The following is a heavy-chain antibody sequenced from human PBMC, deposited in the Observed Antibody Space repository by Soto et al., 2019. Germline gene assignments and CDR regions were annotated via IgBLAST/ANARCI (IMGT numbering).Heavy chain of an antibody. CDR2: ISYDGDHK. D-gene: IGHD1-26*01. V-gene: IGHV3-30-3*01. J-gene: IGHJ4*02. CDR1: GFSFSTYA. Sequence: GGSLRLSCAASGFSFSTYAMHWVRQAPGKGLEWVAVISYDGDHKYYTDSVKGRFTISRDNSKNTLYLQMNSLRAEDAAVYYCATSTGAPGNYWGQGTLVTVSS. CDR3: ATSTGAPGNY.